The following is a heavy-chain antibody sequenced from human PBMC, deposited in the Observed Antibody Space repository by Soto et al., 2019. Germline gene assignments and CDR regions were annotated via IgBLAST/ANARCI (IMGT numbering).Heavy chain of an antibody. J-gene: IGHJ6*02. CDR1: GGTFSSYA. V-gene: IGHV1-69*06. CDR3: ARDRVVVPAASKAYYYYYYGMDV. Sequence: ASVKVSCKASGGTFSSYAISWVRQAPGQGLEWMGGIIPIFGTANYAQKFQGRVTITADKSTSTAYMELSSLRSEDTAVYYCARDRVVVPAASKAYYYYYYGMDVWGQGTTVTVSS. D-gene: IGHD2-2*01. CDR2: IIPIFGTA.